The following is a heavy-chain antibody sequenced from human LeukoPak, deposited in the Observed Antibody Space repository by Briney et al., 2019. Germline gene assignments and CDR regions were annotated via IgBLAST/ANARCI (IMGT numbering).Heavy chain of an antibody. V-gene: IGHV4-59*01. CDR2: IYYSGST. CDR1: GGSISSYY. J-gene: IGHJ6*02. D-gene: IGHD2-15*01. Sequence: SETLSLTCTVSGGSISSYYWSWIRQPPGKGLEWIGYIYYSGSTNYNPSLKSRVTISVDTSKNQFSLKLSSVTAADTAVYYCARGKVAHCSGGSCYPLGMDVWGQGTTVTVSS. CDR3: ARGKVAHCSGGSCYPLGMDV.